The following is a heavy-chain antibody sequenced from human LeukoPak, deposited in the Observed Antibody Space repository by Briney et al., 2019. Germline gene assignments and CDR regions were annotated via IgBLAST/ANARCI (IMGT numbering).Heavy chain of an antibody. D-gene: IGHD5-18*01. CDR3: TRDLGYGNGGNY. Sequence: GASVTVSFTASGGSFITNAISWVRQAPGQGLEWMGALIPVFDTGTYSQKFQDRLTITAEQATSTVYMELSSLTSEDTAVYYCTRDLGYGNGGNYWGQGTLVTVSS. J-gene: IGHJ4*02. CDR2: LIPVFDTG. V-gene: IGHV1-69*13. CDR1: GGSFITNA.